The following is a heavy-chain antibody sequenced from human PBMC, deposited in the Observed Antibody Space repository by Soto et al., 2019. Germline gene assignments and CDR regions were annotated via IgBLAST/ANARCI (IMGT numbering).Heavy chain of an antibody. CDR2: INPNSGGT. D-gene: IGHD3-10*01. CDR1: GYTFTGYY. J-gene: IGHJ6*03. CDR3: ARGNYYGSGSYTYYYYYMDG. Sequence: ASVKVSCKASGYTFTGYYMHWVRQAPGQGLEWMGWINPNSGGTNYAQKFQGWVTMTRDTSISTAYMELSRLRSDDTAVYYCARGNYYGSGSYTYYYYYMDGWGKGTTVTVSS. V-gene: IGHV1-2*04.